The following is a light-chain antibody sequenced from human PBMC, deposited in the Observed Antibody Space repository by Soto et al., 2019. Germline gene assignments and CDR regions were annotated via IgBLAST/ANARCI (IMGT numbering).Light chain of an antibody. Sequence: IVLTQSPGTLSLSPVEIATLSCRAIQSVSSSYLARYQQKPGQAPRRLNYGSSSTATGIPDRFSGSGSGTYFTLTISRLEPGDFAVYYCQQYVTSPPGTFGQGTNVEI. V-gene: IGKV3-20*01. J-gene: IGKJ1*01. CDR2: GSS. CDR3: QQYVTSPPGT. CDR1: QSVSSSY.